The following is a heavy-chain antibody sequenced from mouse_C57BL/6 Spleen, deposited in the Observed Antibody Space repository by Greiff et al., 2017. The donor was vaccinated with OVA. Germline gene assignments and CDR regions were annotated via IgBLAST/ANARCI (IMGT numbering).Heavy chain of an antibody. Sequence: QVQLQQSGAELVRPGASVTLSCKASGYTFTDYEMHWVKQTPVHGLEWIGAIDPETGGTAYNQKFKGKAILTADKSSSPAYMELRSLTSEDSAVYYCTRQGLRRRGYAMDYWGQGTSVTVSS. D-gene: IGHD2-4*01. CDR3: TRQGLRRRGYAMDY. J-gene: IGHJ4*01. CDR1: GYTFTDYE. CDR2: IDPETGGT. V-gene: IGHV1-15*01.